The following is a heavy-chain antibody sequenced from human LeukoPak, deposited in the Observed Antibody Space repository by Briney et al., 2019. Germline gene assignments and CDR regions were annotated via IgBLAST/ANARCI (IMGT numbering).Heavy chain of an antibody. CDR2: IYTSGST. CDR1: GGSISSGSYY. J-gene: IGHJ4*02. V-gene: IGHV4-61*02. CDR3: ATRGLGRDY. Sequence: KSSETLSLTCTVSGGSISSGSYYWSRIRQPAGKGLEWIGRIYTSGSTNYNPSLKSRVTISVDTSKNQFSLKLSSVTAADTAVYYCATRGLGRDYWGQGTLVTVSS.